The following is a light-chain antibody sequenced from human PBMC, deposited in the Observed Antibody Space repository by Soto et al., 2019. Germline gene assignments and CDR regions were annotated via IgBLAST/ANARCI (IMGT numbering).Light chain of an antibody. V-gene: IGKV3-20*01. CDR1: QSVSNNY. CDR2: GAS. J-gene: IGKJ1*01. Sequence: EIVLTQSPGTLSLSPGESATLSCSASQSVSNNYLAWYQQKPGQSPRLLIYGASNRATGIPDRFSGSGSGTDFTLTISRLEPEDFAVYYCQQYGSSGTFGQVTKVEIK. CDR3: QQYGSSGT.